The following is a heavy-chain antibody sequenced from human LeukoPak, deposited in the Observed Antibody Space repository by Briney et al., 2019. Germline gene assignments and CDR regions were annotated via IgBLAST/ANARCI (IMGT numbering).Heavy chain of an antibody. J-gene: IGHJ6*02. V-gene: IGHV3-23*01. Sequence: GGSLRPSCVASGFTFSNLAMGWVRQAPGKGLEWVSVISDSGGTTYYADSVKGRFTISRDNSKNTLYLQMNSLRAEDTAVYYCARGTVVVPSGGMDVWGQGTTVTVSS. CDR2: ISDSGGTT. CDR3: ARGTVVVPSGGMDV. D-gene: IGHD2-15*01. CDR1: GFTFSNLA.